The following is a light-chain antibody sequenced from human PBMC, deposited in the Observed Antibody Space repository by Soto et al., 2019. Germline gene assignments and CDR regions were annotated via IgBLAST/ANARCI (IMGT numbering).Light chain of an antibody. CDR1: QSISRY. Sequence: DIQLTQSPSSLSASVGDRITITCRSSQSISRYLNWYQQRPGTAPKVLIFGANSLQSGVPSRFSGSGSGTEFTLTISSLQPEDFATYYCQQNYGTPRTFGQGTKVDTK. V-gene: IGKV1-39*01. CDR3: QQNYGTPRT. J-gene: IGKJ1*01. CDR2: GAN.